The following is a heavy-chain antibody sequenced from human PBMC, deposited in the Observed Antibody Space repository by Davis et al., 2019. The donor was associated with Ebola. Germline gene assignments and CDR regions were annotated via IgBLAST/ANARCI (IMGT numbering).Heavy chain of an antibody. CDR3: ARADCSSTSCYALLGNWFDP. CDR2: IIPILGIA. J-gene: IGHJ5*02. D-gene: IGHD2-2*01. CDR1: GGTFSSYA. Sequence: AASVKVSCKASGGTFSSYAISWVRQAPGQGLEWMGRIIPILGIANYAQKFQGRVTITADKSTSTAYMELSSLRSEDTAVYYCARADCSSTSCYALLGNWFDPWGQGTLVTVSS. V-gene: IGHV1-69*04.